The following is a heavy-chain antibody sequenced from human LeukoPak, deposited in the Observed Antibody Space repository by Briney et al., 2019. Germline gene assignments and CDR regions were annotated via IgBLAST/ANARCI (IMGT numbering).Heavy chain of an antibody. CDR1: GFPFSSYA. J-gene: IGHJ6*02. Sequence: PGESLRLSCSASGFPFSSYAMHWVRQAPGNGLEYVSAISDSGGSTYYADSVKGRFTISRDNSKNTLYLQMSSLRAEDTAVYFCVRGYSFGPYGMDVWGQGTTVTVSS. D-gene: IGHD2-15*01. CDR3: VRGYSFGPYGMDV. CDR2: ISDSGGST. V-gene: IGHV3-64D*09.